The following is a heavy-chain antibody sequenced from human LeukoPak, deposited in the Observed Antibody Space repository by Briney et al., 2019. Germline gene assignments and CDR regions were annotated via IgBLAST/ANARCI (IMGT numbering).Heavy chain of an antibody. D-gene: IGHD6-6*01. Sequence: PSETLSLTCTVSGDSFSSVTDYWAWIRQPPGKGLEWIASGDYSGSTYYNPSLKSRVTIFVDTSKNQFSLKLSSVTAADTAVYYCARDLGYSSSFDYWGQGTLVTVSS. CDR2: GDYSGST. J-gene: IGHJ4*02. CDR1: GDSFSSVTDY. V-gene: IGHV4-39*02. CDR3: ARDLGYSSSFDY.